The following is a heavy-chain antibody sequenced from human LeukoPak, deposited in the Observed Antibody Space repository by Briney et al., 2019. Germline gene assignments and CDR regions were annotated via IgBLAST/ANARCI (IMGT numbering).Heavy chain of an antibody. V-gene: IGHV1-18*01. CDR1: GYTFTSYG. J-gene: IGHJ6*02. Sequence: ASVKVSCKASGYTFTSYGISWVRQAPGQGLEWMGWISAYNGNTNYAQKLQGRVTVTTDTSTSTAYMELRSLRSDDTAVYYCARVGDSSGYQYYYYGMDVWGQGTTVTVSS. CDR2: ISAYNGNT. D-gene: IGHD3-22*01. CDR3: ARVGDSSGYQYYYYGMDV.